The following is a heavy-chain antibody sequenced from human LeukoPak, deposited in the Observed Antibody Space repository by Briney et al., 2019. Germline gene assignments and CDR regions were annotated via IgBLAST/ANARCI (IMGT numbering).Heavy chain of an antibody. CDR1: GGPHNRSFYH. V-gene: IGHV4-39*01. J-gene: IGHJ5*02. Sequence: KPSESPALPRTFSGGPHNRSFYHWGWGPQPPGKGLGWDGSIYSGSTYYNPSLKSRVTISVDTSKNQFSLKLSSVTAAVTAVYYCARSPMIRGVMGWFDPWGQGTLVTVSS. CDR2: IYSGST. CDR3: ARSPMIRGVMGWFDP. D-gene: IGHD3-10*01.